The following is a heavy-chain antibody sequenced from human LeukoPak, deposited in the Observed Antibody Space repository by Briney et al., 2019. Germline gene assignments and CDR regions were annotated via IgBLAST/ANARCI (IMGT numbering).Heavy chain of an antibody. Sequence: SETLSLTCAVYGGSFSGYYWSWIRQPPGKGLEWIGEIYHSGSTNYNPSLKSRVTISVDKSKNQFSLKLSSVTAADTAVYYCARATEMATISYFDYWGQGTLVTVSS. J-gene: IGHJ4*02. V-gene: IGHV4-34*01. D-gene: IGHD5-24*01. CDR3: ARATEMATISYFDY. CDR2: IYHSGST. CDR1: GGSFSGYY.